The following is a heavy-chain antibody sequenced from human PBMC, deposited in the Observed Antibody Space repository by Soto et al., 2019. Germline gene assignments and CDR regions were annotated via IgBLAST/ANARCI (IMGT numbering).Heavy chain of an antibody. CDR1: GFTFSSYG. CDR2: ISYDGSNK. J-gene: IGHJ4*02. Sequence: GGSLRLSCAASGFTFSSYGMHWVLQAPCKGLEWVAVISYDGSNKYYADSVKGRFTISRDNSKNTLYLQMNSLRAEDTAVYYCAKDLNHYYDSSGSPFDYWGQGTVVTVSS. CDR3: AKDLNHYYDSSGSPFDY. V-gene: IGHV3-30*18. D-gene: IGHD3-22*01.